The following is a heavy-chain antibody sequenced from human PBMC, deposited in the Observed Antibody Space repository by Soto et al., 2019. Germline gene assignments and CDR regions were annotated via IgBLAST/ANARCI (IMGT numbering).Heavy chain of an antibody. J-gene: IGHJ4*02. CDR2: IKHDGSET. V-gene: IGHV3-7*01. D-gene: IGHD3-16*01. CDR3: ARDRPWGHFFDY. CDR1: GFTFSSYW. Sequence: EVQLVESGGGLVQPGGSLRLSCAASGFTFSSYWMSWVRQAPGKGLEWVANIKHDGSETYYVDSVKGRFPISRDNAKNSLYLQMNSLRADDTAVYYCARDRPWGHFFDYWGQGTLVTVSS.